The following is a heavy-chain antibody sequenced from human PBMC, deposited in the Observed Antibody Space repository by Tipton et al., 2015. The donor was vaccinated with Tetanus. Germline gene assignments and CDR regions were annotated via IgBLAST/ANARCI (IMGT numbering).Heavy chain of an antibody. J-gene: IGHJ4*02. Sequence: QSGPEVKKPGASVKVSCKVSGYTLTDLAIHWVRQAPGKGLESVGNFDPEDGTNVYPQSLRGRVTLTEDASKDTAYMDLSRLTSEDTAVYYCASLVSEVRGVFFDLWGQGTLVSVSS. V-gene: IGHV1-24*01. CDR2: FDPEDGTN. CDR3: ASLVSEVRGVFFDL. CDR1: GYTLTDLA. D-gene: IGHD3-10*01.